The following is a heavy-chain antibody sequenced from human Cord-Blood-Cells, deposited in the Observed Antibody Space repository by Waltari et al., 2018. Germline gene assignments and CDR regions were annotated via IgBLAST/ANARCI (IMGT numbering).Heavy chain of an antibody. J-gene: IGHJ3*02. D-gene: IGHD3-22*01. CDR1: GFTFSSHA. CDR2: ISYDGSNK. Sequence: QVQLVESGGGVVQPGRSLRLACAASGFTFSSHAMPWLCQAPGKGLEWVAVISYDGSNKYYADSVKGRFTISRDNSKNTLYLQMNSLRAEDTAVYYCARDSSGYYAFDIWGQGTMVTVSS. V-gene: IGHV3-30-3*01. CDR3: ARDSSGYYAFDI.